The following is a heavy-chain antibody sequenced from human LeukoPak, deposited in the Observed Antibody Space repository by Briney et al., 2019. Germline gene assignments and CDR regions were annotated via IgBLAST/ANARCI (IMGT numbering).Heavy chain of an antibody. Sequence: GGSLRLSCAASGFTFSSYAMSWVRQAPGKGLEWVSAISGSGGSTYYADSVKGRFTISRDNSQNTLYLQMNSLRAEDTAIYYCAKESGKRSYGAYFDYWGQGTLVTVSS. CDR1: GFTFSSYA. CDR3: AKESGKRSYGAYFDY. V-gene: IGHV3-23*01. CDR2: ISGSGGST. J-gene: IGHJ4*02. D-gene: IGHD4-17*01.